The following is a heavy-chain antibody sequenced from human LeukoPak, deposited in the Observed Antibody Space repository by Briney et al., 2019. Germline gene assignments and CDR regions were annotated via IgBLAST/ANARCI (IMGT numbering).Heavy chain of an antibody. Sequence: GGSLRLSCAASGFTFSYTGMHWARQAPGKGLEWLAFIQFDGRKTYYINSVKGRFTISRDDSENTVYLHMNSLRDDDTAVYYCARDFGYDTSGYYYVPYYFDYWGQGTLVTVSS. J-gene: IGHJ4*02. CDR3: ARDFGYDTSGYYYVPYYFDY. D-gene: IGHD3-22*01. CDR1: GFTFSYTG. CDR2: IQFDGRKT. V-gene: IGHV3-30*02.